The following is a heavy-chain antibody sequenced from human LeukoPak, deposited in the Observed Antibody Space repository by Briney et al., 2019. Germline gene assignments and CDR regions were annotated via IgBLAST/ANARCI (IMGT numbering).Heavy chain of an antibody. Sequence: GGSLILSCAASGFTFSNYYMNWVRQAPGKGLEWVSPISSGGDYIYYADSVKGRLTISRDNADNSLYLQMNSLRAEDTAVYYCARNPQSSQQLVSYWGQGTLVTVSS. CDR3: ARNPQSSQQLVSY. D-gene: IGHD6-13*01. V-gene: IGHV3-21*06. CDR2: ISSGGDYI. J-gene: IGHJ4*02. CDR1: GFTFSNYY.